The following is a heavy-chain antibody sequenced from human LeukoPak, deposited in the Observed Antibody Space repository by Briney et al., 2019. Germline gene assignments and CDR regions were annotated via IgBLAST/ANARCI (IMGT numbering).Heavy chain of an antibody. CDR3: ARGRPSPDY. J-gene: IGHJ4*02. CDR1: GFTFSDYW. Sequence: GGSLRLSCAASGFTFSDYWMHWVRQAPGKGLVWVSHINADEDRAAYADSVKGRFTVSRDNARNSLYLQMNSLRAEDTAIYYCARGRPSPDYWGQGTLVTVSS. CDR2: INADEDRA. V-gene: IGHV3-74*01.